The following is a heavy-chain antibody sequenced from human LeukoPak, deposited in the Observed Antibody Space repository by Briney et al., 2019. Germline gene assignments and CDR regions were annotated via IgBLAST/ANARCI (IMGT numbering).Heavy chain of an antibody. D-gene: IGHD1-26*01. J-gene: IGHJ4*02. V-gene: IGHV3-30*18. CDR3: AKDSSGSYLDY. CDR2: ISYDGSNK. CDR1: GFTFSSYG. Sequence: GGSLRLSCAASGFTFSSYGMHWVRQAPGKGLEWVAVISYDGSNKYYADSVKGRFTISRDNSKNTLYLQMNSLRAEDTAVYYCAKDSSGSYLDYWGQGTLVTVSS.